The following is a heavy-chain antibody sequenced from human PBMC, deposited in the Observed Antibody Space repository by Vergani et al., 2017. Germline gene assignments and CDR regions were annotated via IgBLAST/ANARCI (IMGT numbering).Heavy chain of an antibody. D-gene: IGHD2-21*01. J-gene: IGHJ4*02. CDR1: EVTFSNYA. Sequence: EVQLLESGGGLVQPGGSLRLTCAASEVTFSNYAMNWVRQAPGKGLEWVSGISGSGVSAYYTDSVKGRFTISRDNSKNMLFLQMNNLRTEDTAIYYCTRHVPCGDGACLHFDHWGQGTQVTVSS. CDR3: TRHVPCGDGACLHFDH. CDR2: ISGSGVSA. V-gene: IGHV3-23*01.